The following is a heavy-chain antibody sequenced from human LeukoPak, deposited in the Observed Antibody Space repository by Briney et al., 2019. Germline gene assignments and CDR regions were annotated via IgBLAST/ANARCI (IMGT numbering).Heavy chain of an antibody. CDR2: IYTSGST. V-gene: IGHV4-61*02. D-gene: IGHD3-10*01. J-gene: IGHJ4*02. CDR3: ARGGVFRYFDY. Sequence: PSETLSLTCTVSGGSISSGSYYWSWIRQPAGKGLEWIGRIYTSGSTNYNPSLKSRVTISVDTSKNQFSLKLSSVTAADTAVYYCARGGVFRYFDYWGQGTLVTVSS. CDR1: GGSISSGSYY.